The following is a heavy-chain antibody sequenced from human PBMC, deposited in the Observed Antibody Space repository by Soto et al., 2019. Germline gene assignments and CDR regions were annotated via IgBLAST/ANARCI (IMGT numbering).Heavy chain of an antibody. D-gene: IGHD2-15*01. CDR1: GFTFSSYA. J-gene: IGHJ4*02. CDR2: ISYDGSNK. V-gene: IGHV3-30-3*01. Sequence: QVQLVESGGGVVQPGRSLRLSCAASGFTFSSYAMHWVRQAPGKGLEWVAVISYDGSNKYYADSVKGRFTISRDNFKNTLYLQMNSLRAEDTAVYYCAREGGVSRRGYCSGGSCYSFPGLFDYWGQGTLVTVSS. CDR3: AREGGVSRRGYCSGGSCYSFPGLFDY.